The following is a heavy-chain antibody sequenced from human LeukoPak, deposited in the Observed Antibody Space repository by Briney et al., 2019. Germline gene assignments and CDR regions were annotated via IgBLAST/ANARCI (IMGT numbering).Heavy chain of an antibody. CDR2: ISACNGNT. CDR1: GYTFTSYG. V-gene: IGHV1-18*01. J-gene: IGHJ4*02. Sequence: ASVKVSCKASGYTFTSYGISWVRQAPGQGLEWMGWISACNGNTNYAQKLQGRVTMTTDTSTSTAYMELRSLRSDDTAVYYCARVTLHDYGDPGWFDAAYYFDYWGQGTLVTVSS. D-gene: IGHD4-17*01. CDR3: ARVTLHDYGDPGWFDAAYYFDY.